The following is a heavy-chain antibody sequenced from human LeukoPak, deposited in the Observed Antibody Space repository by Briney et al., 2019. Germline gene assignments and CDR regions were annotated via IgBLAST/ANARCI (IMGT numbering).Heavy chain of an antibody. CDR3: ARWSMVWFGEFTGNGLDY. Sequence: SETLSLTCTVSGGSISSYYWSWIRQPPGKGLEWIGYIYYSGSTNYNPSLKSRVTISVDTSKNQFSLKLSSVTAADTAVYYCARWSMVWFGEFTGNGLDYWGQGTLVTVSS. CDR1: GGSISSYY. CDR2: IYYSGST. D-gene: IGHD3-10*01. J-gene: IGHJ4*02. V-gene: IGHV4-59*01.